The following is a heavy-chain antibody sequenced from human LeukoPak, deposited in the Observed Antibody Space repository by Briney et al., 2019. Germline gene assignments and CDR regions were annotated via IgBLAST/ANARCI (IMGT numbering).Heavy chain of an antibody. J-gene: IGHJ5*02. D-gene: IGHD6-13*01. CDR2: IYTSGST. CDR1: GGSISSYY. Sequence: SETLSLTCTVSGGSISSYYWSWIRQPAGKGLEWIGRIYTSGSTNYNPSLKSRVTMSVDTSKNQFSLKLSSVTAADTAVYYCARWLYSSSWSRCFDPWGQGTLVTVSS. V-gene: IGHV4-4*07. CDR3: ARWLYSSSWSRCFDP.